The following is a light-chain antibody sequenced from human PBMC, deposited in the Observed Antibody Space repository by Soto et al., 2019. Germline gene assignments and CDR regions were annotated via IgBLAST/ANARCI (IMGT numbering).Light chain of an antibody. J-gene: IGKJ2*01. V-gene: IGKV3-11*01. CDR3: QQSTNSPRT. CDR1: QTVGTY. CDR2: DAS. Sequence: EIVLTQSPATLSVSPGDRATLSCRASQTVGTYLAWYQQKPGQAPRLLIYDASNRATGIPARFSGTGSGTDFALTSSSIEPEDFAVYYCQQSTNSPRTFGQGTKLDIK.